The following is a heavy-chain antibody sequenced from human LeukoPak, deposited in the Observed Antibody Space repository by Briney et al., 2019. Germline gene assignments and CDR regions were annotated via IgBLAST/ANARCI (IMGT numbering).Heavy chain of an antibody. Sequence: GASVKVSCKASGYTFTSYYIHWVRQAPGQGLEWMGIINPSAGSTSYAQKFQGRVTMTRDTSISTAYMELSRLRSDDTAVYYCARGLNTVVTPIGFFDYWGQGTLVTVSS. J-gene: IGHJ4*02. V-gene: IGHV1-46*01. D-gene: IGHD4-23*01. CDR3: ARGLNTVVTPIGFFDY. CDR2: INPSAGST. CDR1: GYTFTSYY.